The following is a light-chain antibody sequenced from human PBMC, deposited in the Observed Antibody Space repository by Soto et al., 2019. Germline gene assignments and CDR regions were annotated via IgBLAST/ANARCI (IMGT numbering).Light chain of an antibody. V-gene: IGKV3-20*01. CDR2: GAS. Sequence: EMVLTQSPGPLSLSPGERATLSCRASQTISSNSLAWYQQKPGQAPRLFIYGASSRATGIPDRFSGSGSGTHFTLTISRLEPEDFALYYCQQYGSSPRITFGQGTRLEIK. CDR1: QTISSNS. CDR3: QQYGSSPRIT. J-gene: IGKJ5*01.